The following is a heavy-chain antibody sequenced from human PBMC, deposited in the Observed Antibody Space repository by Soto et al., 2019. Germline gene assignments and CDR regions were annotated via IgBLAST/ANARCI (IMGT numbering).Heavy chain of an antibody. Sequence: PGESLKISCKGSGYSFAGYWITWVRQKPGKGLEWMGRIDPSDSQTYYSPSFRGQVTISATKSITTVFLQWSSLRASDTAMYYCARQIYDSDTGPNFQYYFDSWGQGTRVTASS. CDR2: IDPSDSQT. CDR3: ARQIYDSDTGPNFQYYFDS. J-gene: IGHJ4*02. V-gene: IGHV5-10-1*01. CDR1: GYSFAGYW. D-gene: IGHD3-22*01.